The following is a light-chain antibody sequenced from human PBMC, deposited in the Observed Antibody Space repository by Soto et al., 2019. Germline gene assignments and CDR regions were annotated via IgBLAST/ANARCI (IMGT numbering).Light chain of an antibody. V-gene: IGLV2-23*01. CDR1: SSDVGSYNF. CDR3: CSYAGDSAWV. CDR2: EGS. J-gene: IGLJ3*02. Sequence: QSALTQPASVSGSPGQSITISCTGTSSDVGSYNFVSWYQQHPGKAPKLMIYEGSKRPSGVSNRFPGSKSGNTASLTISGLQAEDEADYYCCSYAGDSAWVFGGGTKLTVL.